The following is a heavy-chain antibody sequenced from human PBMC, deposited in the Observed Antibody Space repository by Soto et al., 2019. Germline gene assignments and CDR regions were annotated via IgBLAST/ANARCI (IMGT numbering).Heavy chain of an antibody. D-gene: IGHD3-22*01. CDR2: IYPGDSDT. CDR1: GYSFTSYW. CDR3: ERQTRHYYDSSGYQGWPDY. V-gene: IGHV5-51*01. J-gene: IGHJ4*02. Sequence: GESLKISGKGSGYSFTSYWIGWVGQMPGKGLEWMGRIYPGDSDTRYSPSFQGQVTISADKSISTAYLQWSSLKASDTAMSYCERQTRHYYDSSGYQGWPDYWGQGTLVTVSS.